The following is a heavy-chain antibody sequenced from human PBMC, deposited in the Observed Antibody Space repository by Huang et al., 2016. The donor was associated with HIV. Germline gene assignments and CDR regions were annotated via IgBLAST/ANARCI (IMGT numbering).Heavy chain of an antibody. J-gene: IGHJ4*02. V-gene: IGHV5-51*01. CDR3: ARLSTTWYFDY. Sequence: EVQLVQSGAEVKKPGESLKISCKGSGYSFTSYWIGWVRQMPGKGLGWIGVSEPGDSDTRYSPSFQGKVTISADKSISTAYLQWSSLKASDTAMYYCARLSTTWYFDYWGQGTLVTVSS. D-gene: IGHD1-1*01. CDR1: GYSFTSYW. CDR2: SEPGDSDT.